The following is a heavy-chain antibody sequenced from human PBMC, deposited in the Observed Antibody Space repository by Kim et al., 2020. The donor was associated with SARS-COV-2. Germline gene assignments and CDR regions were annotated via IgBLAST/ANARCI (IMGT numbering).Heavy chain of an antibody. CDR1: GFTFSTYE. J-gene: IGHJ6*02. CDR2: ISSSGSTI. D-gene: IGHD3-3*01. Sequence: GGSLRLSCAASGFTFSTYEMNWVRQAPGKGLEWVSYISSSGSTIYYADSVKGRFTISRDNAKNSLYLQMNSLRAEDTAVYYCARTRRITIIVVVTEKISRAKGLSEYYVIDVWGQGTPVTVSS. V-gene: IGHV3-48*03. CDR3: ARTRRITIIVVVTEKISRAKGLSEYYVIDV.